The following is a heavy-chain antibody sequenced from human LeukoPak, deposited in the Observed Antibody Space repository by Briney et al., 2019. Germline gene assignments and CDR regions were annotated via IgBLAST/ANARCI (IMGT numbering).Heavy chain of an antibody. D-gene: IGHD3-3*01. CDR3: QSRFLEWLLDY. J-gene: IGHJ4*02. Sequence: SETLSLTCTVSGGSISSNDYFWGWIRQPPGKGLEWIGSIYDSGSTYYDPSLKSRVTISVDTSKNQFSLKLNSVTAADTAMYYCQSRFLEWLLDYWGQGTLVTVSS. CDR2: IYDSGST. V-gene: IGHV4-39*01. CDR1: GGSISSNDYF.